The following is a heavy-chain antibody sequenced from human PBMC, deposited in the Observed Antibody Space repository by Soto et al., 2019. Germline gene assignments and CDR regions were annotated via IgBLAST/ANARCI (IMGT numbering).Heavy chain of an antibody. Sequence: EVQLLESGGGLVQPGGSLRLSCAASGFSFVNYAMNWVRQAPGKGLEWVSGLSGSGTSTYYADSVKGRFTISRDNSRDTLFLQMNSLTADDTALYYCVKATTNGGWFNPFDSWGQGALVTVSS. CDR1: GFSFVNYA. CDR3: VKATTNGGWFNPFDS. D-gene: IGHD6-19*01. CDR2: LSGSGTST. J-gene: IGHJ4*02. V-gene: IGHV3-23*01.